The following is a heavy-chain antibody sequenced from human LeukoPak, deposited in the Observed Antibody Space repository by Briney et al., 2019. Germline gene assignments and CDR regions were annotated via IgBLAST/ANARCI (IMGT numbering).Heavy chain of an antibody. D-gene: IGHD3-10*02. CDR2: ISSSGSTI. CDR3: AELGITMIGGV. Sequence: GGSLRLSCAASGFSFRSYGMHWVRQAPGKGLEWVSYISSSGSTIYYADSVKGRFTISRDNAKNSLYLQMNSLRAEDTAVYYCAELGITMIGGVWGKGTTVTISS. J-gene: IGHJ6*04. V-gene: IGHV3-48*03. CDR1: GFSFRSYG.